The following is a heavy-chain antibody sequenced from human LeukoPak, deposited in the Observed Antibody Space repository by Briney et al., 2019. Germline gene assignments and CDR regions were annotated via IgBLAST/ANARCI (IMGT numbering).Heavy chain of an antibody. CDR3: ARVLGVNSGYHVRDAFDI. Sequence: SVKVSCKASGGTFSSYAISWVRQAPGQGLEWMGGIIPIFGTANYAQKFQGRVTITTDESTSTAYMELSSLRSEDTAVYYCARVLGVNSGYHVRDAFDIWGQGTMVTVSS. J-gene: IGHJ3*02. CDR1: GGTFSSYA. CDR2: IIPIFGTA. V-gene: IGHV1-69*05. D-gene: IGHD3-22*01.